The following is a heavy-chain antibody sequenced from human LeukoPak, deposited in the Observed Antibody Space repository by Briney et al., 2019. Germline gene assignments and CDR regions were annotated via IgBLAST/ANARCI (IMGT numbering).Heavy chain of an antibody. V-gene: IGHV3-48*03. Sequence: GGSLRLSCAASGFTFSSYEMNWVRQAPGKGLEWVSYISSSGSTIYYADSVKGRFTISRDNAKSSLYLQMNSLRAEDTAVYHCAREEGGAGYYYGMDVWGQGTTVTVSS. D-gene: IGHD6-19*01. CDR3: AREEGGAGYYYGMDV. CDR1: GFTFSSYE. J-gene: IGHJ6*02. CDR2: ISSSGSTI.